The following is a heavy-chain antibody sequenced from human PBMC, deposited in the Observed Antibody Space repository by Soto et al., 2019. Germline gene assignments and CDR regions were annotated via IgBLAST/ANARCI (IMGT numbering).Heavy chain of an antibody. J-gene: IGHJ6*02. CDR3: ARVVLERRGVAYYYGMDV. D-gene: IGHD1-1*01. CDR2: IIPIFGTA. V-gene: IGHV1-69*12. CDR1: GGTFSSYA. Sequence: QVQLVQSGAEVKKPGSSVKVSCKASGGTFSSYAISWVRQAPGQGLEWMGGIIPIFGTANYAQKFQGRVTITADXXTXTXFMELSSLRSEDTAVYYWARVVLERRGVAYYYGMDVWGQGTTVTVSS.